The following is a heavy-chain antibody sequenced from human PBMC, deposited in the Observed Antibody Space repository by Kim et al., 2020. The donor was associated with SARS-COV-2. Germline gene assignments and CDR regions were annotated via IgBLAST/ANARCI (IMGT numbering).Heavy chain of an antibody. CDR3: ARSSSWRYNWFDP. D-gene: IGHD6-13*01. Sequence: SETLSLTCTVSGGSISSSSYYRGWIRQPPGKGLEWIGSIYYSGSTYYNPSLKSRVTISVDTSKNQFSLKLSSVTAADTAVYYCARSSSWRYNWFDPWGQGTLVTVSS. CDR1: GGSISSSSYY. J-gene: IGHJ5*02. V-gene: IGHV4-39*01. CDR2: IYYSGST.